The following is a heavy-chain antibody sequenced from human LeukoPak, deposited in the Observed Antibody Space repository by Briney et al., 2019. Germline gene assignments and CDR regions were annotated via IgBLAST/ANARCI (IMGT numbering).Heavy chain of an antibody. J-gene: IGHJ2*01. CDR3: AKDRSWADWYFDL. V-gene: IGHV3-9*01. CDR2: ISWNSGSI. D-gene: IGHD1-26*01. CDR1: GFTFDDYA. Sequence: TGGSLRLSCAASGFTFDDYAMLWVRQAPGKGREWLSGISWNSGSIGYADYVKGRFTISRDNAKNSLYLQMNSLRAEDTALYYCAKDRSWADWYFDLWGRGTLVTVSS.